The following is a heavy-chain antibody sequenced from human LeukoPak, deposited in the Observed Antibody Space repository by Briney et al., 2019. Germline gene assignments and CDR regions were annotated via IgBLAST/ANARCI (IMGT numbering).Heavy chain of an antibody. CDR3: AKGPYYYDSSGYSRRWFDP. J-gene: IGHJ5*02. Sequence: GGSLRLSCAASGFTFSTYAMTWVRQAPGKGLEWVSAISGSGGRTYYADSLRGRFTISRDNSKNTLYLQMNSLRAEDTAVYYCAKGPYYYDSSGYSRRWFDPWGQGTLVTVSS. V-gene: IGHV3-23*01. D-gene: IGHD3-22*01. CDR2: ISGSGGRT. CDR1: GFTFSTYA.